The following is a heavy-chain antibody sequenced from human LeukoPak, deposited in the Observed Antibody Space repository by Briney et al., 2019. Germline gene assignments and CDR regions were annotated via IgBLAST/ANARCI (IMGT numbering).Heavy chain of an antibody. CDR2: ISYDGSNK. V-gene: IGHV3-30*04. CDR3: AKDQSSGWPHYFDY. D-gene: IGHD6-19*01. Sequence: GGSLRLSCAASGFIFSSYAMHWVRQAPGKGLEWVAVISYDGSNKYYADSVKGRFTISRDNSKNTLYLQMNSLRADDTAVYYCAKDQSSGWPHYFDYWGQGTLVTVSS. J-gene: IGHJ4*02. CDR1: GFIFSSYA.